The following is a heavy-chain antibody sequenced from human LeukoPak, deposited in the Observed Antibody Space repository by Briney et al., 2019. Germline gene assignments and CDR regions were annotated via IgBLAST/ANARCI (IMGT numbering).Heavy chain of an antibody. CDR2: FNHSGST. CDR3: ARGFVEYYDSSGYYYFDY. CDR1: DWSFSGYY. J-gene: IGHJ4*02. V-gene: IGHV4-34*01. Sequence: PSETLSLTCAAHDWSFSGYYWSWIRQPPGKGLEWFGAFNHSGSTNYNPSLKSRVSISVDTSKNPFSLRQRSVTDADTGVYFCARGFVEYYDSSGYYYFDYWGQGTLVTVSS. D-gene: IGHD3-22*01.